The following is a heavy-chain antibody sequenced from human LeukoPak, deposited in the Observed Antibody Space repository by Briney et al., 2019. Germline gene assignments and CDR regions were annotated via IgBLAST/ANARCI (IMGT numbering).Heavy chain of an antibody. J-gene: IGHJ4*02. CDR3: VRVPSDCTTDSCYSLNYFDS. Sequence: PSETLSLTCTVSGGSISSYYWGWIRQPPGKGLEWIGSIYYSGSTYYNPSLKSRVAMSADTSKNQLSLKLTSVTAADTAVYYCVRVPSDCTTDSCYSLNYFDSWGQGTLVTVSS. CDR2: IYYSGST. CDR1: GGSISSYY. V-gene: IGHV4-39*07. D-gene: IGHD2-2*01.